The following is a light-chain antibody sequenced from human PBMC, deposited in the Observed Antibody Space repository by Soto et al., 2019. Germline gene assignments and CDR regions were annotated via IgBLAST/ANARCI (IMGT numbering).Light chain of an antibody. V-gene: IGKV2-28*01. J-gene: IGKJ3*01. Sequence: DIVTTQSPLSLPVTPGEPASISCRSSQSLLHSNGYNYLDWYLQKPGQSPQLLIYLGSNRASGVPDRFSGSGSGTDFTLKISRVEAEDVGVYYCMQALQTPLFTFGPGTKVD. CDR3: MQALQTPLFT. CDR1: QSLLHSNGYNY. CDR2: LGS.